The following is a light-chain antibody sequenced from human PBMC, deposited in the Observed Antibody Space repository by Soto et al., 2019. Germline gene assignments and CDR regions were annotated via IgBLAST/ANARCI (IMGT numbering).Light chain of an antibody. CDR2: DVN. Sequence: QSVLPQPPSASGSPGQSVTISCTGTSSDVGGYNYVSWYRQHPGKAPQLIIYDVNKRPSGVPDRFSGSKSGNTASLTVSGRQAEDEADYFCNSYGGTNNYVVFGGGTQLTVL. J-gene: IGLJ2*01. CDR1: SSDVGGYNY. CDR3: NSYGGTNNYVV. V-gene: IGLV2-8*01.